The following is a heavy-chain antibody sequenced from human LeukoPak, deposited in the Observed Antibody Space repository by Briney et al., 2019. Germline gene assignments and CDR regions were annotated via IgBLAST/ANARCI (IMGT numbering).Heavy chain of an antibody. D-gene: IGHD3-9*01. Sequence: SETLSLTCAVYGGSFSGYYWSWIRQPPGKGLEGIGKINHSGSTNYNPSLKSRVTISVDTSKNQFSLKLSSVTAADTAVYYCARMWGYFDWLFLREGFDYWGQGTLVTVSS. V-gene: IGHV4-34*01. CDR1: GGSFSGYY. J-gene: IGHJ4*02. CDR3: ARMWGYFDWLFLREGFDY. CDR2: INHSGST.